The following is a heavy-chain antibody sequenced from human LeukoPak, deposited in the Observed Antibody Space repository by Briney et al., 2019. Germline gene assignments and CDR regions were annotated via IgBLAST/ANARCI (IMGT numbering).Heavy chain of an antibody. CDR1: GFTFSSYG. J-gene: IGHJ4*02. D-gene: IGHD6-19*01. CDR3: ASGSSGFDY. CDR2: ISYDGSNK. V-gene: IGHV3-30*03. Sequence: AGGSLRLSCAASGFTFSSYGMHWVRQAPGKGLEWVAVISYDGSNKYCADSVKGRFTISRDNSKNSLFLQMNSLRVEDTAVYYCASGSSGFDYWGQGTLVTVSS.